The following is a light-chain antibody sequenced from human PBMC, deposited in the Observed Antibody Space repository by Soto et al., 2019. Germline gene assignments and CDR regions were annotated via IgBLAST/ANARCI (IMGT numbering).Light chain of an antibody. J-gene: IGKJ4*01. Sequence: DIQMTQSPSSQSASEGDRVTITCQSSHVVSRNLNWFQQKPGEAPQLLIYDASNLERGVPSRFSGSGSGTDFTLTISSLQPEDVATYYCQQYNSMLSFGGGTEVEIK. V-gene: IGKV1-33*01. CDR3: QQYNSMLS. CDR2: DAS. CDR1: HVVSRN.